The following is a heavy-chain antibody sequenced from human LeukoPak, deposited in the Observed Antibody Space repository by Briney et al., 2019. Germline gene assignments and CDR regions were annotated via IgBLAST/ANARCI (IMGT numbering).Heavy chain of an antibody. CDR3: ARHNGRQQLPHDY. D-gene: IGHD6-13*01. Sequence: HSETLSLTCTVSGYSISTGYYWDWIRQPPGKGLEWIGTFYHGGSTYYNPSLKSRVTISVDTSKNQFSLKLSSVTAADTAVYYCARHNGRQQLPHDYWGQGTLVTVSS. CDR1: GYSISTGYY. J-gene: IGHJ4*02. V-gene: IGHV4-38-2*02. CDR2: FYHGGST.